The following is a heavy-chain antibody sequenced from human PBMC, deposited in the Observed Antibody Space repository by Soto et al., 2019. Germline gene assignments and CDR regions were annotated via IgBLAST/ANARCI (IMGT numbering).Heavy chain of an antibody. CDR2: MNPNSGNT. CDR1: GYTFTSYD. D-gene: IGHD1-7*01. CDR3: AREDLGTYYYYYYGMDV. J-gene: IGHJ6*02. V-gene: IGHV1-8*01. Sequence: QVQLVQSGAEVKKPGASVKVSCKASGYTFTSYDINWVRQATGQGLEWMGWMNPNSGNTGYAQKFQGRVTMTRNTSIRTGYMELSRLRSDDTAVYYCAREDLGTYYYYYYGMDVWGQGTTVTVSS.